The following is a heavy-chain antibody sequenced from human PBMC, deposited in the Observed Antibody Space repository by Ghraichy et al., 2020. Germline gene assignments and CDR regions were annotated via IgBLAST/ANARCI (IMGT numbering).Heavy chain of an antibody. CDR1: GFTFSSYS. D-gene: IGHD6-6*01. CDR3: ARDGGSSHFDY. J-gene: IGHJ4*02. V-gene: IGHV3-21*01. CDR2: ISSSSYI. Sequence: GGSLRLSCAASGFTFSSYSMNWVRQAPGKGLEWVSSISSSSYIYYADSVKGRFTISRDNAKNSLYLQMNSLRAEDTAVYYCARDGGSSHFDYWGQGTLVTVSS.